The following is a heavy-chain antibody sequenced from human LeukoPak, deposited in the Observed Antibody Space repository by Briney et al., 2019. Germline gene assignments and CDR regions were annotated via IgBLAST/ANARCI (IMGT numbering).Heavy chain of an antibody. CDR2: ISYDGSNK. V-gene: IGHV3-30*18. Sequence: PGGSLRLSCAASGFTFSSYGMHWVRQAPGKGLEWVAVISYDGSNKYYADSVKGRFTISRDNPKNTLYLQMNSLRAEDTAVYFCAKVSVEPYYYESSGPKGTDYWGQGTLVTVSS. CDR3: AKVSVEPYYYESSGPKGTDY. D-gene: IGHD3-22*01. CDR1: GFTFSSYG. J-gene: IGHJ4*02.